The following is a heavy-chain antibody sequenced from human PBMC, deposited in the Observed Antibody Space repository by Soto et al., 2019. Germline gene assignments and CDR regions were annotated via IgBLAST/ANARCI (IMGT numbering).Heavy chain of an antibody. D-gene: IGHD6-13*01. Sequence: PGGSLRLSCEASGFTFSGFDMLWVRQPTGKGLEWVSSIGTVGDTYYAVSVKGRFTISRDNAKNSLSLQMNSLRAGDMAVYFCAKSQEIGTHFFDSWGQGTKVTVSS. J-gene: IGHJ4*02. CDR1: GFTFSGFD. V-gene: IGHV3-13*01. CDR2: IGTVGDT. CDR3: AKSQEIGTHFFDS.